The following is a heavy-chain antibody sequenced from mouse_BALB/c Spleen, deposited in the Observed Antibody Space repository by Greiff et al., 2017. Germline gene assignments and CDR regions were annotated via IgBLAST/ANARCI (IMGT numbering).Heavy chain of an antibody. J-gene: IGHJ4*01. CDR3: ARGHRYDGYYAMDY. CDR2: ISDGGSYT. Sequence: EVKVVESGGGLVKPGGSLKLSCAASGFTFSDYYMYWVRQTPEKRLEWVATISDGGSYTYYPDSVKGRFTISRDNAKNNLYLQMSSLKSEDTAMYYCARGHRYDGYYAMDYWGQGTSVTVSS. CDR1: GFTFSDYY. V-gene: IGHV5-4*02. D-gene: IGHD2-14*01.